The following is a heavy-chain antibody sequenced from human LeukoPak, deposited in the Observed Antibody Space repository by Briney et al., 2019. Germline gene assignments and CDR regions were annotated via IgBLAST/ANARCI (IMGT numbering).Heavy chain of an antibody. CDR2: ISSSSSYI. J-gene: IGHJ4*02. V-gene: IGHV3-21*01. CDR3: ARWGEYSSALDY. Sequence: GGSLRLSCAASGFTFSSYSMNWVRQAPGKGLELVSSISSSSSYIYYADSVKGRFTISRDNAKNSLYLQMNSLRAEDTAVYYCARWGEYSSALDYWGQGTLVTVSS. CDR1: GFTFSSYS. D-gene: IGHD6-19*01.